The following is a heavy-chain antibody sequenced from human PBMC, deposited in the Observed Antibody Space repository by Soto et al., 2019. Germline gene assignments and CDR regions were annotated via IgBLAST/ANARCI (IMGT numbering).Heavy chain of an antibody. CDR1: GFTFSSYA. Sequence: GGSLRLSCAASGFTFSSYAMHWVRQAPGKGLEWVAVISYDGSNKYYADSVKGRFTISRDNSKNTLYLQMNSLRAEDTAVYYCARESRNCSGGSCYPPGAFDIWGQGTMVTVSS. D-gene: IGHD2-15*01. V-gene: IGHV3-30-3*01. J-gene: IGHJ3*02. CDR3: ARESRNCSGGSCYPPGAFDI. CDR2: ISYDGSNK.